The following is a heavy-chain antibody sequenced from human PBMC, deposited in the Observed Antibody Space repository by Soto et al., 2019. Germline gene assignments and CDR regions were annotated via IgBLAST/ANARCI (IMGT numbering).Heavy chain of an antibody. V-gene: IGHV4-39*01. CDR3: ARHDSGPIDS. CDR2: IFYTGSA. J-gene: IGHJ4*02. Sequence: QLQLQESGPRLVKPWETLSLTCTVSGGSISSRSHYWGWIRQPPGKGLEWIGSIFYTGSAYYDPSLERRLTMSVDTSENHFSLKLSSVTAADTAVYYCARHDSGPIDSWGQGTLVTVSS. D-gene: IGHD2-21*01. CDR1: GGSISSRSHY.